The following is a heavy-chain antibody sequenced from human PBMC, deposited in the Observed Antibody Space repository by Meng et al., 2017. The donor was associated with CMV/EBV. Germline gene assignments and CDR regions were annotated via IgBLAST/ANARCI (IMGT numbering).Heavy chain of an antibody. D-gene: IGHD2-15*01. CDR1: GGSMSRHY. V-gene: IGHV4-4*07. CDR2: IYTSGST. CDR3: ARSMVVAGDWFDP. Sequence: QVQLQEEGPGLVKPSETLSLTCTGAGGSMSRHYWSWIRQPAGKGLEWIGRIYTSGSTNYNPSLKSRVTMSVDTSKNQFSLKLSSVTAADTAVYYCARSMVVAGDWFDPWGQGTLVTVSS. J-gene: IGHJ5*02.